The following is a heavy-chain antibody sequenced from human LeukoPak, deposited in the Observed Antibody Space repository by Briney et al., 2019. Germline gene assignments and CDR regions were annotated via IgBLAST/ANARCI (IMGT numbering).Heavy chain of an antibody. CDR1: GYTFTSYG. CDR3: ARDPTVWGSGWYAAFDI. D-gene: IGHD6-19*01. Sequence: ASVKVSCKASGYTFTSYGISWVRRAPGQGLEWMGWISAYNGNTNYAQKLQGRVTMTTDTSTSTAYMELRSLRSDDTAVYYCARDPTVWGSGWYAAFDIWGQGTMVTVSS. V-gene: IGHV1-18*01. CDR2: ISAYNGNT. J-gene: IGHJ3*02.